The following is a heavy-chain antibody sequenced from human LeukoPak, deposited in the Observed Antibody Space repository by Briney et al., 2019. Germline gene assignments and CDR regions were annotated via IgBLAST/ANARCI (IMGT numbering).Heavy chain of an antibody. D-gene: IGHD3-3*01. V-gene: IGHV4-34*01. J-gene: IGHJ4*02. CDR2: INHSEST. CDR1: GGSFSGYY. Sequence: SETLSLTCAVYGGSFSGYYWSWIRQPPGKGLEWIGEINHSESTNYNPSLKSRVTISVDTSKNQFSLKLSSATAADTAVYYCARYGTGVVSGIFDYWGQGTLVTVSS. CDR3: ARYGTGVVSGIFDY.